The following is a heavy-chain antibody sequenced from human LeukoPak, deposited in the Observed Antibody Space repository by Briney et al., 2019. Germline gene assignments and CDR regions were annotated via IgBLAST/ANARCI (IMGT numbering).Heavy chain of an antibody. D-gene: IGHD4-17*01. CDR1: GFTFTFYS. CDR3: VRPSIDDYGDCGY. J-gene: IGHJ4*02. V-gene: IGHV3-21*01. CDR2: ISILGRSYK. Sequence: GGSLRLSCAASGFTFTFYSMNWGRQAPGKGLEWISSISILGRSYKSYADSVKGRFSIARVQAKEPLYLQMNSLGADDTAVYYCVRPSIDDYGDCGYWGQGTLVTVSS.